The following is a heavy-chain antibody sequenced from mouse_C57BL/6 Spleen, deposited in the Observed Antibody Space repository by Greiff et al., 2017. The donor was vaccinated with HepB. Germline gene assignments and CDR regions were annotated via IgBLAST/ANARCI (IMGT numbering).Heavy chain of an antibody. D-gene: IGHD1-1*01. Sequence: EVKLVESGGGLVKPGGSLKLSCAASGFTFSSYTMSWVRQTPEKRLEWVATISGGGGNTYYPDSVKGRFTISRDNAKNTLYLQMSSLRSEDTALYYCARQAVVDYYFDYWGQGTTLTVSS. J-gene: IGHJ2*01. CDR3: ARQAVVDYYFDY. V-gene: IGHV5-9*01. CDR2: ISGGGGNT. CDR1: GFTFSSYT.